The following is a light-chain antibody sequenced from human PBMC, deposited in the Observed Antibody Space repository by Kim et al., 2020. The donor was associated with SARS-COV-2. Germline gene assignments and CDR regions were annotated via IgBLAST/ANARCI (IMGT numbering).Light chain of an antibody. CDR3: QVWDTDTDDYV. CDR2: YDS. CDR1: NIGRHS. Sequence: SYELTQPPSVSVAPGQTARITCGGNNIGRHSVHWYQQKPGQAPVLVIYYDSDRPSGIPERFSGSKAATTATLTISRVEAGDEADYYCQVWDTDTDDYVFG. V-gene: IGLV3-21*01. J-gene: IGLJ1*01.